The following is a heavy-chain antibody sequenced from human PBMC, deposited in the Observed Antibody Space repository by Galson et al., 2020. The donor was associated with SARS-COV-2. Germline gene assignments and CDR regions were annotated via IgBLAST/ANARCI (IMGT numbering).Heavy chain of an antibody. J-gene: IGHJ6*03. V-gene: IGHV1-69*01. D-gene: IGHD3-10*01. CDR2: IIPIFGTA. CDR3: AREADGSGHYYYYYMDV. CDR1: GGTFSSYA. Sequence: KASGGTFSSYAISWVRQAPGQGLEWMGGIIPIFGTANYAQKFQGRVTITADESTSTAYMELSSLRSEDTAVYYCAREADGSGHYYYYYMDVWGKGTTVTVSS.